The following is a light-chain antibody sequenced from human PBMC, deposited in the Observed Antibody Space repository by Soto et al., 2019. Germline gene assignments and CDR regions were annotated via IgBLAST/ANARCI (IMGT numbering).Light chain of an antibody. CDR3: QQRSNWPPYT. V-gene: IGKV3-11*01. J-gene: IGKJ2*01. Sequence: DIVLTQSPATLSLSPGERATLSCRASQSVSSSFAWYQQKPGQAPRLLIYDASNRATGIPARFSGSGSGTDFTLTISSLEPEDFAVYYCQQRSNWPPYTFGQGTKLEIK. CDR2: DAS. CDR1: QSVSSS.